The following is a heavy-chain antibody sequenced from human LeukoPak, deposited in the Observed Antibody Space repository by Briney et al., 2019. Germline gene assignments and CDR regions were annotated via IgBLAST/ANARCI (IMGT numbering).Heavy chain of an antibody. CDR3: ARAPPDWARSFDM. J-gene: IGHJ3*02. Sequence: SETLSLTCTVSGYSISSSYYWGWIRQPPGKGLEWIGSVYHSGFTYYNPSLKSRVTISVDTSKNQFSLKLSSVTAADTAVYYCARAPPDWARSFDMWGQGTMVTVSS. CDR1: GYSISSSYY. CDR2: VYHSGFT. D-gene: IGHD3/OR15-3a*01. V-gene: IGHV4-38-2*02.